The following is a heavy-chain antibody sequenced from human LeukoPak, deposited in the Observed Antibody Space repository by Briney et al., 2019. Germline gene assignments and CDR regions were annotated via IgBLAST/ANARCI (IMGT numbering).Heavy chain of an antibody. D-gene: IGHD3-10*01. J-gene: IGHJ6*02. CDR2: IYYSGST. Sequence: PSETLSLTCTVSGGSISSYYWSWIRQPPGKGLEWIGYIYYSGSTNYNPSLKSRVTISVDTSKNQFSLKLSSVTAADTAVYYCATSLLLSSSSYYHYGMDVWGQGTTVTVSS. CDR3: ATSLLLSSSSYYHYGMDV. CDR1: GGSISSYY. V-gene: IGHV4-59*08.